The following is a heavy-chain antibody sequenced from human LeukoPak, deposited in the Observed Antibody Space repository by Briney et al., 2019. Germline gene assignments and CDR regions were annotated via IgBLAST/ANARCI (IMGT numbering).Heavy chain of an antibody. CDR2: IYYSGST. J-gene: IGHJ3*02. D-gene: IGHD4-17*01. V-gene: IGHV4-59*01. CDR3: AGDLDDYGDYGRAFDI. Sequence: PSETLSLTCTVSGGSISSYYWSWIRQPPGKGLEWIGYIYYSGSTNYNPSLKSRVTISVDTSKNQFSLKLSSVTAADTAVYYCAGDLDDYGDYGRAFDIWGQGTMVTVSS. CDR1: GGSISSYY.